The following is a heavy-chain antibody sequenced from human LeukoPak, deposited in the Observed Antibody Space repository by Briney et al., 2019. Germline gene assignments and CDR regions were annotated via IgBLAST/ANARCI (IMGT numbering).Heavy chain of an antibody. Sequence: TGGSLRLSCAASGFSFISYSMTWVRQAPGKGLEWLSSISTSSNYIYYADSVRGRFTTSRDNAESSLYLQMNSLRAEDTAVYYCARATCTGGSCSSGSSRSGDFWGQGTLVTVSS. CDR3: ARATCTGGSCSSGSSRSGDF. CDR2: ISTSSNYI. D-gene: IGHD2-15*01. CDR1: GFSFISYS. J-gene: IGHJ4*02. V-gene: IGHV3-21*01.